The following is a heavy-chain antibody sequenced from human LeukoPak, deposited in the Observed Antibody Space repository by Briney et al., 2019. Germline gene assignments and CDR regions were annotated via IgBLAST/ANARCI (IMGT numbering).Heavy chain of an antibody. CDR1: GFTFSNYA. CDR3: ARGHRVVIYAFDI. CDR2: IKRDGSEP. D-gene: IGHD3-3*01. J-gene: IGHJ3*02. Sequence: PGGSLRLSCAASGFTFSNYAMHWVRQAPGKGLEWVAHIKRDGSEPYYVDSVKGRFTISRDNAKNSLYLQMNSLRAEDTAVYYCARGHRVVIYAFDIWGQGTMVTVSS. V-gene: IGHV3-7*04.